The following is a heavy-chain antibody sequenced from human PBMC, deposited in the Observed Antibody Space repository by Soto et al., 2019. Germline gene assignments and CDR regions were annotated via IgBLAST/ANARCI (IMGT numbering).Heavy chain of an antibody. CDR2: ISGSGGST. Sequence: PVVSLRLSCAASGFTFSSYAMSWVRQAPGKGLEWVSAISGSGGSTYYADSVKGRFTISRDNSKNTLYLQMNSLRAEDTAVYYCAAAPYDSSGYYTGWYFDLWGRGTLVTVSS. CDR3: AAAPYDSSGYYTGWYFDL. D-gene: IGHD3-22*01. V-gene: IGHV3-23*01. J-gene: IGHJ2*01. CDR1: GFTFSSYA.